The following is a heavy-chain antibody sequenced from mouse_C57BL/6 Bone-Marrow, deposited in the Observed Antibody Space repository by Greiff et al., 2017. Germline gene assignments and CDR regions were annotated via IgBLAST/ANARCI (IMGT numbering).Heavy chain of an antibody. Sequence: VQLQQSGPELVKPGASVKISCKASGYTFTDYYMNWVKQSHGKSLEWIGDINPNNGGTSYNQKFKGKAKLTVDTSSSTAYMELRSLTSEDSAVYYCARGKGWYFDVWGTGTTVTVSS. V-gene: IGHV1-26*01. CDR2: INPNNGGT. CDR3: ARGKGWYFDV. CDR1: GYTFTDYY. J-gene: IGHJ1*03.